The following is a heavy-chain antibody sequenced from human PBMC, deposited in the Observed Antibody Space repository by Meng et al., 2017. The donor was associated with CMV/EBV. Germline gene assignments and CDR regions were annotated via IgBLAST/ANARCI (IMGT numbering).Heavy chain of an antibody. CDR3: ARDSEGSDSSGRSPYYFDY. CDR1: GFSLNAYS. D-gene: IGHD3-22*01. Sequence: GGSLRLSCAASGFSLNAYSLHWVRQAPGKGLDWVAVISYDGSNKYYADSVKGRFTISRDNSKKKIYLRMHSLRTEDTAMYYCARDSEGSDSSGRSPYYFDYWGQGTLVTVSS. V-gene: IGHV3-30-3*01. CDR2: ISYDGSNK. J-gene: IGHJ4*01.